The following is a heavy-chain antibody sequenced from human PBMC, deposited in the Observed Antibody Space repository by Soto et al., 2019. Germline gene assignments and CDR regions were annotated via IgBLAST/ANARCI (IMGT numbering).Heavy chain of an antibody. CDR3: TRDASRDSSARGWFDP. Sequence: GSLRLSCAASGFTFRSFTMNWVRQAPGKGLEWVPTISSNSAYIYYTDALRGRFTISRDNAKNSLHLQMNSLRAEDTAVYYCTRDASRDSSARGWFDPWGPGTLVTVSS. CDR2: ISSNSAYI. CDR1: GFTFRSFT. V-gene: IGHV3-21*01. D-gene: IGHD6-13*01. J-gene: IGHJ5*02.